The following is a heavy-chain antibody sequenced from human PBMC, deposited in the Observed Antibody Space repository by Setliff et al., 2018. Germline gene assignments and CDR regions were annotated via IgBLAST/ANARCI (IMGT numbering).Heavy chain of an antibody. Sequence: PSETLSLTCSVSGASVTNVNYYWGWIRQPPGKGLEWIASVYYDGRTYYNPSFKSRLTMSVDKSRNQFSLKLTSVTAADTAVFYCARIAYFDFWRGYGVGAFDLWGHGTRVTVSS. CDR1: GASVTNVNYY. D-gene: IGHD3-3*01. CDR2: VYYDGRT. J-gene: IGHJ3*01. V-gene: IGHV4-39*01. CDR3: ARIAYFDFWRGYGVGAFDL.